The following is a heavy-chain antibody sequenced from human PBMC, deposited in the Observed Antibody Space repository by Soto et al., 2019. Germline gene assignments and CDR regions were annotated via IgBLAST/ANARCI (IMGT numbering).Heavy chain of an antibody. J-gene: IGHJ4*02. CDR3: ARDPVSLLWFGELAVRFDY. V-gene: IGHV1-18*01. Sequence: QVQLVQSGAEVKKPGASVKVSCKASGYTFTSYGISWVRQAPGQGLEWMGWISAYNGNTNYAQKLQGRVTMTTDTSTSTAYMELRSLRSDDTAVYYCARDPVSLLWFGELAVRFDYWGQGTLVTVSS. D-gene: IGHD3-10*01. CDR2: ISAYNGNT. CDR1: GYTFTSYG.